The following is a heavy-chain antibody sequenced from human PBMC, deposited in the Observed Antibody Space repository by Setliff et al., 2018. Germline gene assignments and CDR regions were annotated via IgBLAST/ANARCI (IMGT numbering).Heavy chain of an antibody. CDR1: GYTFTGYY. CDR3: ACDLRDVVVVPSTTGYYHGMDV. Sequence: GASVKVSCKASGYTFTGYYMHWVRQAPGQGLEWMGRINPNSGGTNYAQKFQGRVTMTRDTSISTAYMELSRLRSEDTAVYYCACDLRDVVVVPSTTGYYHGMDVWGQGTTVTV. V-gene: IGHV1-2*06. CDR2: INPNSGGT. J-gene: IGHJ6*02. D-gene: IGHD2-15*01.